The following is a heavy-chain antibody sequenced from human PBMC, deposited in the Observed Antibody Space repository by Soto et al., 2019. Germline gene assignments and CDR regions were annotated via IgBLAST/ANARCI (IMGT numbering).Heavy chain of an antibody. CDR2: IIPIFGTA. CDR1: GGTFSSYA. V-gene: IGHV1-69*01. Sequence: QVQLVQSGAEVKKPGSSVKVSCKASGGTFSSYAISWVRQAPGQGLEWMGGIIPIFGTANYAQKFQGRVTITADESTSTAYMELSSLRSEDTAVYYCAKIRDYTTRLDYYYYGMDVWGQGTTVTVSS. J-gene: IGHJ6*02. CDR3: AKIRDYTTRLDYYYYGMDV. D-gene: IGHD1-1*01.